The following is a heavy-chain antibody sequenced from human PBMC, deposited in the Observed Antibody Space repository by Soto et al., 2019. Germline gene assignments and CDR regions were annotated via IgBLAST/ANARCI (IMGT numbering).Heavy chain of an antibody. J-gene: IGHJ4*02. CDR1: GFTFSNAW. Sequence: GGSLRLSCAASGFTFSNAWMSWVRQAPGKGLEWVGRIKSKTDGGTTDYAAPVKGRFTISRDDSKNTLYLQMNSLKTEDTAVYYCTTGYYYDSSGYHRIDYWGQGTLVTVSS. CDR2: IKSKTDGGTT. CDR3: TTGYYYDSSGYHRIDY. V-gene: IGHV3-15*01. D-gene: IGHD3-22*01.